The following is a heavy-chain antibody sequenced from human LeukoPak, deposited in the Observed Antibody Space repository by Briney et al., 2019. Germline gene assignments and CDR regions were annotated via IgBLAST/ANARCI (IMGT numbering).Heavy chain of an antibody. CDR1: GFTFSGSA. D-gene: IGHD4-17*01. Sequence: AGGSLRLSCAASGFTFSGSAMHWVRQASGKGLEWVGRIRSKANSYATAYAASVKGRFTISRDDSKNTAYLQMNSPKTEDTAVYYCTRQGRYGFDYWGQGTLVTVSS. V-gene: IGHV3-73*01. CDR3: TRQGRYGFDY. CDR2: IRSKANSYAT. J-gene: IGHJ4*02.